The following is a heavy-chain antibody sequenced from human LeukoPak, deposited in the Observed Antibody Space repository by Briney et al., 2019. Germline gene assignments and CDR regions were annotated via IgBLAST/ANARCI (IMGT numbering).Heavy chain of an antibody. Sequence: PGGSLRLSCAASGFTFSSYEMNWVRQAPGKGLEWVSYISSSGSTIYYADSVKGRFTISRDNAKNSLYLQMNSLRAEDTAVYYCARGYYDILTGYFPFDYWGQGTLVTVSS. D-gene: IGHD3-9*01. CDR2: ISSSGSTI. CDR1: GFTFSSYE. V-gene: IGHV3-48*03. J-gene: IGHJ4*02. CDR3: ARGYYDILTGYFPFDY.